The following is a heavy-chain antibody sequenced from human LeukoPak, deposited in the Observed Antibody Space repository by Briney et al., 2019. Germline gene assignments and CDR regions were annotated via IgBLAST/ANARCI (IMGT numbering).Heavy chain of an antibody. CDR2: ISWNSGSI. D-gene: IGHD5-24*01. J-gene: IGHJ3*02. V-gene: IGHV3-9*01. CDR1: GFTFDDYA. CDR3: ARRWRSAFDI. Sequence: PGGSRRLSCAASGFTFDDYAMHWVRQAPGKGLEWVSGISWNSGSIGYADSVKGRFTISRDNAKNSLYLQMNSLRAEDTAVYYCARRWRSAFDIWGQGTMVTVSS.